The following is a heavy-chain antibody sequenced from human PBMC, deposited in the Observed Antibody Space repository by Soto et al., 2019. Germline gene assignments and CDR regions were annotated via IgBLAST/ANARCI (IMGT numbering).Heavy chain of an antibody. CDR1: GGTFSSYA. J-gene: IGHJ5*02. CDR2: XSPIFGTA. CDR3: ARGKYYYDSSGYYSDWFDP. D-gene: IGHD3-22*01. Sequence: QVQLVQSGAEVKKPGSSVKVSCKASGGTFSSYAIXXXXXXXXXXXXXXXXXSPIFGTANYAQKFQGRVTITADESTSTAYMELSSLRSEDTAVYYCARGKYYYDSSGYYSDWFDPWGQGTLVTVSS. V-gene: IGHV1-69*12.